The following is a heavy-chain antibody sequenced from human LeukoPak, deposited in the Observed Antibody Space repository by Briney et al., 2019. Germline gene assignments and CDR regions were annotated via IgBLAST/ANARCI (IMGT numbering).Heavy chain of an antibody. J-gene: IGHJ4*02. Sequence: GASVKVSCKASGYTFTSYGISWVRQAPGQGLEWMGWISAYNGNTNYARKLQGRVTMTTDTSTSTAYMELRSLRSDDTAVYYCARDQPQLRYFDWLLSPFDYWGQGTLVTVSS. CDR2: ISAYNGNT. CDR1: GYTFTSYG. D-gene: IGHD3-9*01. CDR3: ARDQPQLRYFDWLLSPFDY. V-gene: IGHV1-18*04.